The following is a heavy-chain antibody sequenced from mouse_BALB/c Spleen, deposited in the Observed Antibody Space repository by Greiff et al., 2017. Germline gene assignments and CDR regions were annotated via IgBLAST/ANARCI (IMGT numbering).Heavy chain of an antibody. J-gene: IGHJ1*01. CDR1: GFTFSSYA. CDR3: ARGGSYYWYFDV. CDR2: ISSGGST. V-gene: IGHV5-6-5*01. Sequence: EVQGVESGGGLVKPGGSLKLSCAASGFTFSSYAMSWVRQTPEKRLEWVASISSGGSTYYPDSVKGRFTISRDNARNILYLKMSSLRSEDTAMYYCARGGSYYWYFDVWGAGTTVTVSS.